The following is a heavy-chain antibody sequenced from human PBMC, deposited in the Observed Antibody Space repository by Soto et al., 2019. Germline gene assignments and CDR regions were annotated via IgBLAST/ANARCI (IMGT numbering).Heavy chain of an antibody. CDR3: ARDSLPAASHAFDY. Sequence: NPSETLSLTCTVSGGSISSYYWSWIRQPPGKGLEWIGYIYYSGSTNYNPSLKSRVTISVDTSKNQFSLKLSSVTAADTAVYYCARDSLPAASHAFDYWGQGTLVTVSS. J-gene: IGHJ4*02. CDR1: GGSISSYY. D-gene: IGHD2-15*01. CDR2: IYYSGST. V-gene: IGHV4-59*01.